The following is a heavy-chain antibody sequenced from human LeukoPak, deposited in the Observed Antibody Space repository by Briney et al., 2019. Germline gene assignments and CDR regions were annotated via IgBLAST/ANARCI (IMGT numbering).Heavy chain of an antibody. D-gene: IGHD2-2*01. CDR1: GGSISSYY. V-gene: IGHV4-59*01. J-gene: IGHJ4*02. CDR3: ARVKVVPAAMYDY. Sequence: SETLSFTCTVSGGSISSYYWSWLRQPPGKGLEWIGNIYYSGSTNYNPSLKSRVTISVDTSKNQFSLKLSSVTAADTAVYYCARVKVVPAAMYDYWGQGTLVTVSS. CDR2: IYYSGST.